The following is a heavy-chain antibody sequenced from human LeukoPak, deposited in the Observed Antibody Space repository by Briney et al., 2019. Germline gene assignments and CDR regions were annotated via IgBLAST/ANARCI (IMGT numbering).Heavy chain of an antibody. Sequence: PSETVSLTCTVSGCTISSGDYGRNWIRQPLGKGLGRIGYIYYSGSTYYNPSLKSRVSISVDTSKKKCTLKLSSVTAADKAVYYCASQYYYDSSGYYFWGQGTLVTVS. D-gene: IGHD3-22*01. CDR2: IYYSGST. J-gene: IGHJ4*02. V-gene: IGHV4-30-4*08. CDR3: ASQYYYDSSGYYF. CDR1: GCTISSGDYG.